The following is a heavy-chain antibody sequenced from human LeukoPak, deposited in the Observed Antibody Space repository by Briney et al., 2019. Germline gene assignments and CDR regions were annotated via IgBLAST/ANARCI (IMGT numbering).Heavy chain of an antibody. CDR3: ASISFPLMHFQH. CDR1: GFTFDDYA. CDR2: ISWNSGSI. Sequence: GRSLRLSCAASGFTFDDYAMHWVRQAPGKGLEWVSGISWNSGSIGYADSVKGRFTISRDNAKNTVYLQMNSLKAEDTAVYYCASISFPLMHFQHWGQGTLVTVSS. V-gene: IGHV3-9*01. J-gene: IGHJ1*01. D-gene: IGHD2-8*01.